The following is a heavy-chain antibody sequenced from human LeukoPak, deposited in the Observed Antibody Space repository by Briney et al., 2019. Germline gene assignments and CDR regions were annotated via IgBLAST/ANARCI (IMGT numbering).Heavy chain of an antibody. CDR1: GFIFSTYS. J-gene: IGHJ6*03. V-gene: IGHV3-48*01. CDR3: ARDDHYNYYYMDV. CDR2: ISSSSSTI. Sequence: PGGSLRLSCAASGFIFSTYSMNWVRQAPGKGLEGVSYISSSSSTIYYADSVKGQFTISRDNAENSLYLQMNSLGAEDTAVYYCARDDHYNYYYMDVWGKGTTVTVSS.